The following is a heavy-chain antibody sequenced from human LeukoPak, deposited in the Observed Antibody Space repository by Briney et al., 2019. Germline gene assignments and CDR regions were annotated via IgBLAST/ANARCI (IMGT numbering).Heavy chain of an antibody. CDR3: AKERADSSGYSVYYFDY. J-gene: IGHJ4*02. V-gene: IGHV3-23*01. Sequence: PGGSLRLSCAASGFTFSSYGMSWVRQAPGKGLEWVSAISGSGGSTYYADSVKGRFTISRDNSKNTLYLQMNSLRAEDTAVYYCAKERADSSGYSVYYFDYWGQGTLVTVSS. CDR1: GFTFSSYG. CDR2: ISGSGGST. D-gene: IGHD3-22*01.